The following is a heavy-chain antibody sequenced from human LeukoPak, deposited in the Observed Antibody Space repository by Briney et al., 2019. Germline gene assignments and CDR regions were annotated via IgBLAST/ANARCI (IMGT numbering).Heavy chain of an antibody. CDR2: IVVNGDWA. Sequence: GGSLRLSCAASGFTFSSYWMHWVRQAPGKGLEWVAAIVVNGDWALYADSVKGRFTISRDNSKNTLYLQMSSLRAEDTAVYYCAKDPNGDYIGAFDFWGQGTMVTVSS. D-gene: IGHD4-17*01. CDR1: GFTFSSYW. CDR3: AKDPNGDYIGAFDF. J-gene: IGHJ3*01. V-gene: IGHV3-23*01.